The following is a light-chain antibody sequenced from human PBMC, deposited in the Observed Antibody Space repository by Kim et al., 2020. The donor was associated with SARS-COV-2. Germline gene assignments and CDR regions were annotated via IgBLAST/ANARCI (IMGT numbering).Light chain of an antibody. V-gene: IGKV3-20*01. J-gene: IGKJ5*01. CDR2: GAS. CDR3: QQYGSSPPIT. CDR1: QRTTY. Sequence: FSPGERATLSCSASQRTTYLAWYQQRPGQALRLLIYGASSRAIGIPDRFSGSVSGTDFTLTISRLEPEDFGVYYCQQYGSSPPITFGQGTRLEIK.